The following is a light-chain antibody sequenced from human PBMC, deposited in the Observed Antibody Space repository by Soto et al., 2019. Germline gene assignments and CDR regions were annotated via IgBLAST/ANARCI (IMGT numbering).Light chain of an antibody. CDR1: ISNIGANT. V-gene: IGLV1-44*01. Sequence: PLLAHPPSRSQTPRQRVTISCSGGISNIGANTVIWYQHLPVMAPKLLIYIDIQRPSGVPYLFSGFKSGTSASLAISVPQSEDEVDHYRAAWDHSMNGYVFGTGTKVTVL. CDR2: IDI. J-gene: IGLJ1*01. CDR3: AAWDHSMNGYV.